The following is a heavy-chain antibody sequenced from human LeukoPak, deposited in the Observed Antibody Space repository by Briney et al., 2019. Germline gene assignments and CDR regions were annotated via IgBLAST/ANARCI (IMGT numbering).Heavy chain of an antibody. CDR2: ISGSGGST. V-gene: IGHV3-23*01. CDR1: GFTFSSYA. CDR3: AKALGDFWSGSLGYYYYMDV. Sequence: PGGSLRLSCAASGFTFSSYAVSWVRQAPGKGLEWVSAISGSGGSTYYADSVKGRFTISRDNSKNTLYLQMNSLRAEDTAVYYCAKALGDFWSGSLGYYYYMDVWGKGTTVTVSS. D-gene: IGHD3-3*01. J-gene: IGHJ6*03.